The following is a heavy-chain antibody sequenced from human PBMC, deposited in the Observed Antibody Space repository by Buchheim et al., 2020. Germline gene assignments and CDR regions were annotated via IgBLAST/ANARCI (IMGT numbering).Heavy chain of an antibody. CDR1: GFTFSSYA. Sequence: QVQLVESGGGVVQPGRSLRLSYAASGFTFSSYAMHWVRQAPGKGLEWVAVISYDGSNKYYADSVKGRFTISRDNSKNTLYLQMNSLRAEDTAVYYCARDQVVVVVAALPGYWGQGTL. V-gene: IGHV3-30*04. D-gene: IGHD2-15*01. J-gene: IGHJ4*02. CDR3: ARDQVVVVVAALPGY. CDR2: ISYDGSNK.